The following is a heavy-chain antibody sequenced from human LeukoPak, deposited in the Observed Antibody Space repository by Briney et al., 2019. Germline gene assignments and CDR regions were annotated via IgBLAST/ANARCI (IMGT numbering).Heavy chain of an antibody. Sequence: GSLRLSCAASGFTFSNAWMSWIRQPPGKGLEWIGYILYSGSTNYDPSLKSRVTISVDTSKNLFTLKLTSVTAADTAIYYCARTVYSSGWLFDYWGQGSLVTVSS. D-gene: IGHD6-19*01. CDR1: GFTFSNAW. CDR3: ARTVYSSGWLFDY. CDR2: ILYSGST. V-gene: IGHV4-59*01. J-gene: IGHJ4*02.